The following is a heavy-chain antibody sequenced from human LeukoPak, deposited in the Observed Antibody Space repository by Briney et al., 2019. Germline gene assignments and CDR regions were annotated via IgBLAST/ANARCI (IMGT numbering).Heavy chain of an antibody. Sequence: GGSLRLSCAASGFTFSSYAMHWVRQAPGKELEWVAFIRYDGNNKNYADSAKGRFTISRDNSKDTLYLQMNSLRAEDTAVYYCAKGDDYGANTRLPKYNWFDPWGQGTLVTVSS. CDR1: GFTFSSYA. CDR2: IRYDGNNK. CDR3: AKGDDYGANTRLPKYNWFDP. J-gene: IGHJ5*02. V-gene: IGHV3-30*02. D-gene: IGHD4-23*01.